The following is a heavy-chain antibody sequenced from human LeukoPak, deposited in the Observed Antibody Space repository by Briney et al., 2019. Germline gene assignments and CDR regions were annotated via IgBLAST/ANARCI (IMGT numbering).Heavy chain of an antibody. Sequence: PGRSLRLSCAASGFTFSSYGMHWVRQAPGKGLEWVAVISYDGSNKYYADSVKGRFTISRDNSKNTLYLQMNSLRAEDTAVYYCAKASSGYLRYWGQGTLVTVSS. CDR1: GFTFSSYG. V-gene: IGHV3-30*18. D-gene: IGHD3-22*01. CDR3: AKASSGYLRY. CDR2: ISYDGSNK. J-gene: IGHJ4*02.